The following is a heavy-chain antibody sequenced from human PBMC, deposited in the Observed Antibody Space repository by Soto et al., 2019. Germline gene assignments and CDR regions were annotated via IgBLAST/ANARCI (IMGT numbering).Heavy chain of an antibody. J-gene: IGHJ2*01. D-gene: IGHD3-9*01. Sequence: QVQLQESGPGLVKPSETLSLTCTVSGGSISSYYWSWIRQPPGKGLEWIGYIYYSGSTNYNPSLESRVTISVDTSKNQISLKLSSVTAADTAVYYCARRYYDILTGYALWWYFDLWGRGTLVTVSS. CDR3: ARRYYDILTGYALWWYFDL. V-gene: IGHV4-59*08. CDR1: GGSISSYY. CDR2: IYYSGST.